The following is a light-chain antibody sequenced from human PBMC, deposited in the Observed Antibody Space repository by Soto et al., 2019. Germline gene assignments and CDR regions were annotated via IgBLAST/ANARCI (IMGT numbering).Light chain of an antibody. CDR1: QSVSSSF. J-gene: IGKJ4*01. CDR3: KKYDNSPLT. V-gene: IGKV3-20*01. Sequence: EIVLTQPPGTLSLSPGERATLSCRASQSVSSSFLAWYQQKPGQAPRLLIYGASSRATGIPDRFSGSGSGKDFTLTISRLEPEDFAVYYCKKYDNSPLTFGGGTKVEIK. CDR2: GAS.